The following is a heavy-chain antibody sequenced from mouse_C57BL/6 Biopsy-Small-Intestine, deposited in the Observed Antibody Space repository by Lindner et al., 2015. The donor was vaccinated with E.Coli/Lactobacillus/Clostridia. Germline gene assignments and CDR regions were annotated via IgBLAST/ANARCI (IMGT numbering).Heavy chain of an antibody. CDR2: ISNGGDTT. J-gene: IGHJ4*01. CDR3: ARQASVVAYYAMDY. D-gene: IGHD1-1*01. CDR1: GFTFSDYY. V-gene: IGHV5-12*01. Sequence: VQLQESGGGLVQPGGSLKLSCAASGFTFSDYYMYWVRQTPEKRLEWVAYISNGGDTTYYPDTVKGRFTISRDNARNTLYLQMSRLKSEDTAMYYCARQASVVAYYAMDYWGQGTSVTVSS.